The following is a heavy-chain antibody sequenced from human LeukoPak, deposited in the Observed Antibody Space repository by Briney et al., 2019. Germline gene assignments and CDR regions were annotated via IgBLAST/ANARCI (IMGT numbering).Heavy chain of an antibody. D-gene: IGHD2-2*01. CDR2: ISAYNGNT. J-gene: IGHJ6*03. CDR1: GYTFTSYG. V-gene: IGHV1-18*01. CDR3: AMGVVLAAMRSYYYYYMDV. Sequence: ASVKVSCKASGYTFTSYGISWVRQAPGQGLEWMGWISAYNGNTNYAQKLQGRVTMTTDTSTSTAYMELRSLRSDDTAVYYCAMGVVLAAMRSYYYYYMDVWGKGTTVTVSS.